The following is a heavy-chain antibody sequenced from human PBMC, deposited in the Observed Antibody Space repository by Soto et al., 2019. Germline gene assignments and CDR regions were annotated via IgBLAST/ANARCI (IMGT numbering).Heavy chain of an antibody. CDR3: ARDSSTVTRGVYYYYGMDV. D-gene: IGHD4-17*01. V-gene: IGHV1-18*01. J-gene: IGHJ6*02. Sequence: ASVKVSCKASGYTFTSYGISWVRQAPGQGLEWLGWISAYNRNTNYAQKLQGRVTITKDTSTSTAYMELRSLSSDDTAVYYCARDSSTVTRGVYYYYGMDVWGQGTTVTVSS. CDR2: ISAYNRNT. CDR1: GYTFTSYG.